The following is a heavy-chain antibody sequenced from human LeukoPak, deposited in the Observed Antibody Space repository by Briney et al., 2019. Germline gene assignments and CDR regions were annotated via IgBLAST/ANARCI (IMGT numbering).Heavy chain of an antibody. D-gene: IGHD6-6*01. CDR1: GFTVSSNY. CDR2: IYSGGST. CDR3: ARGHRIAARLDY. Sequence: GGSLRLSCAASGFTVSSNYMSWVRQAPGKGLEWVSVIYSGGSTYYADSVKGRFTISRDNSKNTLYLQMNSLRAEDTAVYYCARGHRIAARLDYWGQGTLVTVSS. V-gene: IGHV3-66*01. J-gene: IGHJ4*02.